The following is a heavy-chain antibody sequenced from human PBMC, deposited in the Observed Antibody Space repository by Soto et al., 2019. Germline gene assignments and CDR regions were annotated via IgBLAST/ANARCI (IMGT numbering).Heavy chain of an antibody. CDR3: ARAYCSGGSCYPFDY. Sequence: GGSLRLSCAASGFTFSSYSINWVRQAPGKGLGWVSSISSSSSYIYYADSVKGRFTISRDNAKNSLYLQMNSLRAEDTAVYYCARAYCSGGSCYPFDYWGQGTPVTVSS. V-gene: IGHV3-21*01. J-gene: IGHJ4*02. D-gene: IGHD2-15*01. CDR2: ISSSSSYI. CDR1: GFTFSSYS.